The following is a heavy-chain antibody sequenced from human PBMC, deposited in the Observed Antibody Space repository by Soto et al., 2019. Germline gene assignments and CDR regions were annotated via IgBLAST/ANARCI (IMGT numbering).Heavy chain of an antibody. D-gene: IGHD3-3*01. CDR1: GFTFSSYG. CDR2: ISYDGSNK. J-gene: IGHJ6*03. CDR3: AKSEPSGITIFGVVITPYYYYYYMDV. Sequence: GGSLRLSCAASGFTFSSYGMHWVRQAPGKGLEWVAVISYDGSNKYYADSVKGRFTISRDNSKNTLYLQMNSLRAEETAVYYCAKSEPSGITIFGVVITPYYYYYYMDVWGKGTTVTVSS. V-gene: IGHV3-30*18.